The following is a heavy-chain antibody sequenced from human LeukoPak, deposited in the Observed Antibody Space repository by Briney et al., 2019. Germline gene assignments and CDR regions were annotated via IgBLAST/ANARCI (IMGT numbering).Heavy chain of an antibody. V-gene: IGHV1-46*01. CDR1: GYTFTSYY. CDR3: ARDFREVSSGWSGNLDY. D-gene: IGHD6-19*01. CDR2: INPSGGST. J-gene: IGHJ4*02. Sequence: RASVKVSCKASGYTFTSYYMHWVRQAPGQGLEWMGIINPSGGSTSYAQKFQGRVTMTRDTSTSTVYMELSSLRSEDTAVYYCARDFREVSSGWSGNLDYWGQGTLVTVSS.